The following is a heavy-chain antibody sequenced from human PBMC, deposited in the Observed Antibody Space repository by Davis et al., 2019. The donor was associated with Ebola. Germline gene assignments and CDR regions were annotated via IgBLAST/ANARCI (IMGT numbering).Heavy chain of an antibody. J-gene: IGHJ4*02. CDR3: ARGDNFWSGYPFDY. Sequence: SETLSLTCTVSGGSISSGGYYWSWIRQHPGKGLEWIGYIYYSGSTYYNPSLKSRVTISVDTSKNQFSLKLSSVTAADTAVYYCARGDNFWSGYPFDYWGQGTLVTVSS. V-gene: IGHV4-31*03. CDR1: GGSISSGGYY. D-gene: IGHD3-3*01. CDR2: IYYSGST.